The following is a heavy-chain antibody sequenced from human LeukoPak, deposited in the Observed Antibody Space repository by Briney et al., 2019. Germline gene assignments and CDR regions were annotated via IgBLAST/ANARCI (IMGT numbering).Heavy chain of an antibody. D-gene: IGHD4-17*01. Sequence: PGGSLRLSCVDSGFTFSNSWMSWVRQAPGRGLEWVATSNADGSEEFYVESVKGRFTISRNNARNSLFLHMDSLRAEDTAVYYCARHRAYGTFDYWGQGTLVTVSS. CDR3: ARHRAYGTFDY. CDR1: GFTFSNSW. J-gene: IGHJ4*02. CDR2: SNADGSEE. V-gene: IGHV3-7*01.